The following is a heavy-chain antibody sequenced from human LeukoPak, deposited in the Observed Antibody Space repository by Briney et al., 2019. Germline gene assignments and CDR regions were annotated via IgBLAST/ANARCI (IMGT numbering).Heavy chain of an antibody. J-gene: IGHJ4*02. D-gene: IGHD3-10*01. V-gene: IGHV1-2*02. CDR3: ARDRYVGYGSGSYYPVRDY. Sequence: ASVKVSCKASGYTFTSYGISWVRQAPGQGLEWMGWINPNSGGTNYAQKFQGRVTMTRDTSISTAYMELSRLRSDDTAVYYCARDRYVGYGSGSYYPVRDYWGQGTLVTVSS. CDR2: INPNSGGT. CDR1: GYTFTSYG.